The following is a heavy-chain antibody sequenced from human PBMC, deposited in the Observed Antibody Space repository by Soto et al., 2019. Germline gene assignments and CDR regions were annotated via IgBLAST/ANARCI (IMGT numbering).Heavy chain of an antibody. CDR1: GGSFSGYS. J-gene: IGHJ4*02. V-gene: IGHV4-30-2*01. CDR2: IYHSGST. Sequence: SETLSLTCAVYGGSFSGYSWSWIRQPPGKGLEWIGYIYHSGSTYHNPSLKSRVTISVDRSKNQFSLKLSSVTAADTAVYYCATAPGPYWGQGTLVTVSS. CDR3: ATAPGPY.